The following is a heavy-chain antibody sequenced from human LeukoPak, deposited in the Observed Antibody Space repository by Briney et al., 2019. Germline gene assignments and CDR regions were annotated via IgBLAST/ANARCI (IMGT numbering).Heavy chain of an antibody. CDR2: ISGSGGST. J-gene: IGHJ4*02. V-gene: IGHV3-23*01. CDR3: AKLIAAAGTFDY. D-gene: IGHD6-13*01. Sequence: PGGSLRLSCAASGFTFSSYAMSWVRQAPGKGLEWVSAISGSGGSTYYADSVKGRFTISRDNSKNTLYLQMNSLRAEDTAVHYCAKLIAAAGTFDYWGQGTLVTVSS. CDR1: GFTFSSYA.